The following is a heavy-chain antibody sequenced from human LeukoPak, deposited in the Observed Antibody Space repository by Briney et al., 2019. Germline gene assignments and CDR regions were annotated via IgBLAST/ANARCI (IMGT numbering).Heavy chain of an antibody. V-gene: IGHV6-1*01. CDR1: GDTVSSDSAA. CDR3: AKGFLRPGFDS. J-gene: IGHJ4*02. CDR2: TYYKSKWYY. Sequence: SQTLSLTCAISGDTVSSDSAAWNWIRHSPSRGLEWLGRTYYKSKWYYDYAVSVKSRININPDTAQNQFSLQLSSVTPEDTAVYYCAKGFLRPGFDSWGQGTLVTVSS. D-gene: IGHD1-14*01.